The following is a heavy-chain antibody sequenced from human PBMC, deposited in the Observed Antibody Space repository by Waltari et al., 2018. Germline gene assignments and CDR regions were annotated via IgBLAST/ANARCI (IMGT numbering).Heavy chain of an antibody. V-gene: IGHV3-49*04. Sequence: EVQLVESGGGLVQPGRSLRLSCTASGFTFGDYAMSWVRQAPGKGLEWVGFIRSKAYGGTTEYAASVKGRFTISRDDSKSIAYLQMNSLKTEDTAVYYCTRSPVFGDLSYFDYWGQGTLVTVSS. CDR2: IRSKAYGGTT. CDR3: TRSPVFGDLSYFDY. CDR1: GFTFGDYA. J-gene: IGHJ4*02. D-gene: IGHD3-10*02.